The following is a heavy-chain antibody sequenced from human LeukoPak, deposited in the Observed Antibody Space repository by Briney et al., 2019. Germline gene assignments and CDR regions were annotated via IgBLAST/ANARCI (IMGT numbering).Heavy chain of an antibody. Sequence: PSETLSLTCSVSGGSIGRSYYYWGWIRQPPGKGLEWIGSIYYSGSTYYNPSLKSRVTISVDLSTNQFSLKLSSVTAADTALYHCARHDNADSSGECFFLSWFDPWGQGALVTVSS. CDR1: GGSIGRSYYY. J-gene: IGHJ5*02. CDR3: ARHDNADSSGECFFLSWFDP. CDR2: IYYSGST. D-gene: IGHD3-22*01. V-gene: IGHV4-39*01.